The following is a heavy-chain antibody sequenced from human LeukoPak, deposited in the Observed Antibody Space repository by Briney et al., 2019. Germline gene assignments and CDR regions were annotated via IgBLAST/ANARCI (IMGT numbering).Heavy chain of an antibody. CDR3: VAMFSSDYFDL. V-gene: IGHV4-59*03. D-gene: IGHD3-22*01. CDR2: IHNSGIT. J-gene: IGHJ4*02. Sequence: PSETLSLTCSVSDDSIRSHYWGWVRQPPGKGLEWIAYIHNSGITNYNPFLKSRVTISVDTHKNQFSLKLSSVPAADTAIYYCVAMFSSDYFDLWGQGILVPVSS. CDR1: DDSIRSHY.